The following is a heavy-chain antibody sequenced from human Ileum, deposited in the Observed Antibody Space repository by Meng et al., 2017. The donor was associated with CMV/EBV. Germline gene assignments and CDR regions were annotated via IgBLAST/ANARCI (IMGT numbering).Heavy chain of an antibody. J-gene: IGHJ4*02. CDR1: SGSVSGHY. V-gene: IGHV4-59*02. CDR2: IYYTGST. D-gene: IGHD1-7*01. CDR3: ARERVEAGTTFFDY. Sequence: SETLSLTCTVSSGSVSGHYWAWIRQSPGKGLEWIGYIYYTGSTSYHPSLKSRVTTSVDTSKSRLSLRLTSVTAADTAMYYCARERVEAGTTFFDYWGQGTQVTVSS.